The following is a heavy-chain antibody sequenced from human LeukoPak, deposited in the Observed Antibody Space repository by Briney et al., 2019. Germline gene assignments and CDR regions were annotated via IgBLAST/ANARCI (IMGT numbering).Heavy chain of an antibody. CDR2: IYYSGST. CDR3: ARQRRDGYNLLVYGMDV. V-gene: IGHV4-31*03. D-gene: IGHD5-24*01. J-gene: IGHJ6*02. Sequence: SQTLSLTCTVSGGSISSGGYYWSWIRQHPGKGLEWIGYIYYSGSTNYNPSLKSRVTISVDTSKNQFSLKLSSVTAADTAVYYCARQRRDGYNLLVYGMDVWGQGTTVTVSS. CDR1: GGSISSGGYY.